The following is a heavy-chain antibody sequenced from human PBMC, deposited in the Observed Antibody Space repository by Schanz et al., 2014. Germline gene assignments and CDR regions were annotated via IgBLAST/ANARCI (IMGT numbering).Heavy chain of an antibody. D-gene: IGHD5-12*01. Sequence: QVQLVQSGAEVKKPGASVKVSCKASGYTFTGYYIPWVRQGPGQGLEWLGWINPNSGATSSAQKFQGRVTMTRDTSSSAVYMQLSSLASDGTAIYYCARVTTGYDAWGQGTLVTVSS. CDR2: INPNSGAT. CDR1: GYTFTGYY. V-gene: IGHV1-2*02. CDR3: ARVTTGYDA. J-gene: IGHJ4*02.